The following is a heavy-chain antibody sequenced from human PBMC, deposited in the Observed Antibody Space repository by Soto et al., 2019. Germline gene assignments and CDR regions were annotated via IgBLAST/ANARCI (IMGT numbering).Heavy chain of an antibody. CDR3: AKDEGEQQLVRRLYFSYGMDV. CDR2: ISGSGGST. Sequence: GGSLRLSCAASGFTFSSYAMSWVRQAPGKGLEWVSAISGSGGSTYYADSVKGRFTISRDNSKNTLYLQMNSLRAEDTAVYYCAKDEGEQQLVRRLYFSYGMDVCGEATTV. J-gene: IGHJ6*01. CDR1: GFTFSSYA. V-gene: IGHV3-23*01. D-gene: IGHD6-13*01.